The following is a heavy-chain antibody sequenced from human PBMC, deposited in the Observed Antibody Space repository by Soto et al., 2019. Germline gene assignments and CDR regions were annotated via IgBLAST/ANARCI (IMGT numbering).Heavy chain of an antibody. CDR2: INPSGST. D-gene: IGHD3-3*01. V-gene: IGHV4-34*01. J-gene: IGHJ6*04. CDR3: ARAWEGDFSSGYFGPGPYYYYRMDI. CDR1: GGSFSGYY. Sequence: QVQLQQWGAGLLKPSETLSLTCAVYGGSFSGYYWNWIRQAPGKGLEWIGEINPSGSTNYNPSLKIPVTIYLDTSKNHISLMLSSVTAADTAVYYCARAWEGDFSSGYFGPGPYYYYRMDIWGRGTPVTVSS.